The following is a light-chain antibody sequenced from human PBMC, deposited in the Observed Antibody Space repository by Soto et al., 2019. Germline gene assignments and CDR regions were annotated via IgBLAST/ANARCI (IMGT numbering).Light chain of an antibody. Sequence: DIQMTHSPSTLSAAVGDRVTITCRASQSISTWLAWYQQKPGKAPKLLIYDASSLESGVPSRFTGSGSGTEFTLTISSLQPDDFATYYCQQFHSYSLTFGQGTKVDIK. CDR2: DAS. CDR3: QQFHSYSLT. CDR1: QSISTW. V-gene: IGKV1-5*01. J-gene: IGKJ1*01.